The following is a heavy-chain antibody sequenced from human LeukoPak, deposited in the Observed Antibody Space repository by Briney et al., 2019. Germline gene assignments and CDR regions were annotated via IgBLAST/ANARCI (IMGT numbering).Heavy chain of an antibody. Sequence: PSETLSLTCAVYGGSFSGYYWSWIRQPPGKGLEWIGEINHSGSTNYNPSLKGRVTISVDTSKNQFSLKLSSATAADTAVYYCASQDTIFGVIDFDYWGQGTLVTVSS. J-gene: IGHJ4*02. CDR1: GGSFSGYY. V-gene: IGHV4-34*01. CDR3: ASQDTIFGVIDFDY. CDR2: INHSGST. D-gene: IGHD3-3*01.